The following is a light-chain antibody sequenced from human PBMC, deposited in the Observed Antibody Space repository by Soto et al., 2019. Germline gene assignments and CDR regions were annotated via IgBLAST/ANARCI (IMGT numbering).Light chain of an antibody. CDR1: QSVASRN. J-gene: IGKJ1*01. V-gene: IGKV3D-20*02. CDR2: GAS. CDR3: QQRSNWLWT. Sequence: EIVLTQSPGTLSLSPGERATLSCRASQSVASRNLAWYQQKSGQAPRLLIYGASSRAIHTPDRFSGSGSGTDFTLTISSLEPEDFAVYYCQQRSNWLWTFGQGTKVDIK.